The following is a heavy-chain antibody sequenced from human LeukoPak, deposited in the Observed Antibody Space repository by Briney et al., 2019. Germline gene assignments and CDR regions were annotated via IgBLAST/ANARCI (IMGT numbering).Heavy chain of an antibody. CDR3: ATVKAIALEGWFDP. CDR1: GYTLTELS. Sequence: ASVKVSCKVSGYTLTELSMQWVRQAPGKGLEWMGGFDPEDGETIYAQKFQGRVTMTEDTSTDTAYMELSSLRSEATAVCYCATVKAIALEGWFDPWGQGTLVTVSS. J-gene: IGHJ5*02. D-gene: IGHD2-15*01. V-gene: IGHV1-24*01. CDR2: FDPEDGET.